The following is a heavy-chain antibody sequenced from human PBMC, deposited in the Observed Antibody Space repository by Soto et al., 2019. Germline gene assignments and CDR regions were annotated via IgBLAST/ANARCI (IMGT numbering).Heavy chain of an antibody. CDR3: ARDIVVVVAATRDYYYYGMDV. CDR2: IYYSGST. Sequence: SESLSLTCTVSGGSISSYYWSWIRQPPGKGLEWIGYIYYSGSTNYNPSLKSRVTISVDTSKNQFSLKLSSVTAADTAVYYCARDIVVVVAATRDYYYYGMDVWGQGTTVTVSS. D-gene: IGHD2-15*01. CDR1: GGSISSYY. J-gene: IGHJ6*02. V-gene: IGHV4-59*01.